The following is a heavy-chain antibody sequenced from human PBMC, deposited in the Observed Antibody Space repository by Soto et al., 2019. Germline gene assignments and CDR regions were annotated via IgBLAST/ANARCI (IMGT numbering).Heavy chain of an antibody. J-gene: IGHJ6*03. Sequence: EVQLLESGGGLVQPGGSRRLSCAASGFTFSSYAMSWVRQAPGKGLEWVSTISDSGSTYYADSVKGRFTISRDISKNTLYVQISSLRAEDTAVYYCAKGGEGYCSGTSCLYHMDALGKGTTVTVSS. CDR2: ISDSGST. CDR3: AKGGEGYCSGTSCLYHMDA. V-gene: IGHV3-23*01. CDR1: GFTFSSYA. D-gene: IGHD2-15*01.